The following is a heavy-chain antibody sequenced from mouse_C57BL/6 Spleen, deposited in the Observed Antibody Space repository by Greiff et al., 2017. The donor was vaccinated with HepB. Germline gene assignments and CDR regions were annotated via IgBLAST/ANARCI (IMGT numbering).Heavy chain of an antibody. CDR3: ARRGGLYDGYYDYAMDY. CDR1: GYTFTGYW. J-gene: IGHJ4*01. D-gene: IGHD2-3*01. Sequence: VQLQQSGAELMKPGASVKLSCKATGYTFTGYWIEWVKQRPGHGLEWIGEVLPGSGSTNYNEKFKGKATFTADTSSNTAYMQLSSLTTEDSAIYYCARRGGLYDGYYDYAMDYWGQGTSVTVSS. CDR2: VLPGSGST. V-gene: IGHV1-9*01.